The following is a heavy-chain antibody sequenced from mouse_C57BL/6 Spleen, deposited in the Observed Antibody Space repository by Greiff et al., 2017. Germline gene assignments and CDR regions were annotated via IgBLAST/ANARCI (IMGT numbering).Heavy chain of an antibody. CDR2: IYPGSGST. CDR1: GYTFTSYW. CDR3: ARVYYGSSSYYYAMDY. J-gene: IGHJ4*01. V-gene: IGHV1-55*01. Sequence: VQLQQPGAELVKPGASVKMSCKASGYTFTSYWITWVKQRPGQGLEWIGDIYPGSGSTNYNEKFKSKATLTVDTSSSTAYMHLSSLTSEDSAVYYCARVYYGSSSYYYAMDYWGQGTSVTVSS. D-gene: IGHD1-1*01.